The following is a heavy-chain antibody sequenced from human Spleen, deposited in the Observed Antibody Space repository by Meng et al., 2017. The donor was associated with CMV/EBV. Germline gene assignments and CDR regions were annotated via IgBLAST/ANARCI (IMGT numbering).Heavy chain of an antibody. CDR3: ASWSPTVPAAIHYYFAMDV. V-gene: IGHV1-8*01. Sequence: ASVKVSCKASGYTFTSYDINWVRQATGQGLEWMGWMNPNSGNTGYAQKFQGRVTMTTDTSTSTGYMELRSLRADDTAVYYCASWSPTVPAAIHYYFAMDVWGQGTTVTVSS. CDR2: MNPNSGNT. J-gene: IGHJ6*02. D-gene: IGHD2-2*02. CDR1: GYTFTSYD.